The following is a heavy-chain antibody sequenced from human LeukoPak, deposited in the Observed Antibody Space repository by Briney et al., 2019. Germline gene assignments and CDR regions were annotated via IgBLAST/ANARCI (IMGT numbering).Heavy chain of an antibody. V-gene: IGHV3-30*02. CDR2: IWYDGSKK. D-gene: IGHD5-18*01. CDR1: GFIFSGYD. J-gene: IGHJ4*02. Sequence: GGSLRISCTASGFIFSGYDMHWLRQAPGKGLEWVAFIWYDGSKKFYADSVKGRFTISRDNSKNTLFLEVNGLRAVDTAVYYCARRGGDSYGQETHYFDYWGQGTLVTVSS. CDR3: ARRGGDSYGQETHYFDY.